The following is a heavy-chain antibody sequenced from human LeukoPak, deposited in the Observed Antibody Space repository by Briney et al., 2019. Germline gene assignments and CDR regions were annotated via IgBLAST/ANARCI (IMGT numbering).Heavy chain of an antibody. V-gene: IGHV3-9*01. J-gene: IGHJ4*02. CDR1: GFTFDDYA. D-gene: IGHD3-10*01. CDR2: ISWNSGSI. CDR3: ARVGNTMVRGAALDY. Sequence: GGPLRLSCAASGFTFDDYAMHWVRQAPGKGLEWVSGISWNSGSIGYADSVKGRFTISRDNAKNSLYLQMNSLRAEDTALYYCARVGNTMVRGAALDYWGQGTLVTVSS.